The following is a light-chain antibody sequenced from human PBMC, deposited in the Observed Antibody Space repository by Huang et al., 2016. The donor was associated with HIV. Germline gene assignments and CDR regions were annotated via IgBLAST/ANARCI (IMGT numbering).Light chain of an antibody. Sequence: DIQMTQSPSSLSASVGDTVTITCRASQSISNNLAWYQQRPGKGPTLLIYAASTLQSGVPSRFSGSGSATDFTLGISSLQPEDVATYYCQKYNSAPTFGQGTKLEIK. V-gene: IGKV1-27*01. CDR2: AAS. CDR1: QSISNN. J-gene: IGKJ1*01. CDR3: QKYNSAPT.